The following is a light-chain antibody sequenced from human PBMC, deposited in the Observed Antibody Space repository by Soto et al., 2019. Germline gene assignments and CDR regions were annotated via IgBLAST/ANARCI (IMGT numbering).Light chain of an antibody. J-gene: IGLJ2*01. CDR2: DVS. CDR1: SSDVGGYNY. V-gene: IGLV2-14*01. Sequence: QSALTQPASVSGSPGQSITISCTGTSSDVGGYNYVSWDQQHPGKAPNLMIYDVSNRPSGVSNRFAGSKSGNTASLTISGLQAEDEADYYCSSYTSSSTLVVFGGGTMLTVL. CDR3: SSYTSSSTLVV.